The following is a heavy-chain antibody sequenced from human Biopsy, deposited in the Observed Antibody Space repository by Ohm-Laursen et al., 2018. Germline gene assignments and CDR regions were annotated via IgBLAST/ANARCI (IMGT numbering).Heavy chain of an antibody. CDR1: GFTFDDFG. CDR3: AKDISIGGFAISYYYGMDV. Sequence: SLRLSCAASGFTFDDFGMHWVRQAPGKGLEWVSSISWNGDSSGYADSVKGRFTISRDNARKSLYLQMNSLRPEDTALYYCAKDISIGGFAISYYYGMDVWGQGTTVTVSS. J-gene: IGHJ6*02. V-gene: IGHV3-9*01. CDR2: ISWNGDSS. D-gene: IGHD2-21*01.